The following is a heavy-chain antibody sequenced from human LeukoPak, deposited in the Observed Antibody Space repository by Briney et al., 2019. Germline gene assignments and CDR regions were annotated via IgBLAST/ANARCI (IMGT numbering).Heavy chain of an antibody. V-gene: IGHV1-46*01. CDR1: GYTLTSYY. CDR3: AREPSLGLTGYYRPYGMDV. Sequence: GASVKVSCKASGYTLTSYYMHWVRQAPGQGLEWMGIINPSGGSTSYAQKFQGRVTMTRDTSTSTVYMELSSLRSEDTAVYYCAREPSLGLTGYYRPYGMDVWGQGTTVTVSS. CDR2: INPSGGST. J-gene: IGHJ6*02. D-gene: IGHD3-9*01.